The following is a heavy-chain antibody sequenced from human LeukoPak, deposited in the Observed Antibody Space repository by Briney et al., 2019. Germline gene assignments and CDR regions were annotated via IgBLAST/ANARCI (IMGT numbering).Heavy chain of an antibody. Sequence: GSLRLSCAASGFTVSSNYMTWVRQAPGKGLEWVSVIYSGGSTYYADSVKGRFTISSDNSKNTLFLQMNSLRAEDTAVYYCARGRSPYSSSWFYFDYWGQGTLVTVSS. J-gene: IGHJ4*02. V-gene: IGHV3-53*01. CDR3: ARGRSPYSSSWFYFDY. CDR1: GFTVSSNY. D-gene: IGHD6-13*01. CDR2: IYSGGST.